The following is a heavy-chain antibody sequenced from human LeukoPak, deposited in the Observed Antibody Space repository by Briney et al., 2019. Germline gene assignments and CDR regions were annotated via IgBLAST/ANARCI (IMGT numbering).Heavy chain of an antibody. CDR2: IYPGDSDT. J-gene: IGHJ4*02. V-gene: IGHV5-51*01. CDR1: GYSFTSYW. D-gene: IGHD3-22*01. CDR3: AGQTSTRNYYDSSGYWMPCDY. Sequence: GESLKISCKGSGYSFTSYWIGWVRQMPGKGLEWMGIIYPGDSDTRYSPSFQGQVTISADKSISTAYLQWSSLKASDTAMYYCAGQTSTRNYYDSSGYWMPCDYWGQGTLVTVSS.